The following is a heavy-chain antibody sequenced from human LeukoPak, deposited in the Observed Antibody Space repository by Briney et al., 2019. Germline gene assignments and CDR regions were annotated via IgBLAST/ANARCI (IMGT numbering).Heavy chain of an antibody. CDR3: ARDHGY. CDR2: IYYSGST. CDR1: GGPIRSGDYY. J-gene: IGHJ4*02. V-gene: IGHV4-30-4*01. Sequence: SSETLSLTCTVSGGPIRSGDYYWSWIRQPPGKGLEWIGNIYYSGSTYYNPSLKSRVTISGETSKNQFPLKLSSLTAADTAVYYCARDHGYGGQGTLVTVSS.